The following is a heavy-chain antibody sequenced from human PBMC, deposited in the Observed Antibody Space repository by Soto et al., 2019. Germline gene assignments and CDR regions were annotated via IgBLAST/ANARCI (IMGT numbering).Heavy chain of an antibody. Sequence: EVRLVESGGGLVQPGGSLRLSCAVSGLTVSRNYMSWVRQAPGEGLEWVSVIYSDDSTFYAGSVKGRFTMSRDTSKNTLYLQMNSLRAEDTAVYFCTRGPYGTGGDYYYGMDVWGQGTTVTVSS. CDR2: IYSDDST. CDR3: TRGPYGTGGDYYYGMDV. J-gene: IGHJ6*02. V-gene: IGHV3-53*04. D-gene: IGHD3-10*01. CDR1: GLTVSRNY.